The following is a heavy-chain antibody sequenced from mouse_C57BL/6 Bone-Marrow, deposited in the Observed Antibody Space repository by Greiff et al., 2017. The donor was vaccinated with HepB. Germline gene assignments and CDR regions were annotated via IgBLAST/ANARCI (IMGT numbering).Heavy chain of an antibody. J-gene: IGHJ4*01. CDR3: ARDSALYDYDDYYAMDY. CDR2: ISDGGSYT. D-gene: IGHD2-4*01. V-gene: IGHV5-4*01. Sequence: EVHLVESGGGLVKPGGSLKLSCAASGFTFSSYAMSWVRQTPEKRLEWVATISDGGSYTYYPDNVKGRFTISRDNAKNNLYLQMSHLKSEDTAMYYCARDSALYDYDDYYAMDYWGQGTSVTVSS. CDR1: GFTFSSYA.